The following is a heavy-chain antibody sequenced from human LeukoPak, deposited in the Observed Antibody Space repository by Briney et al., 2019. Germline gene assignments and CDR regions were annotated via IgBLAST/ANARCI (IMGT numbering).Heavy chain of an antibody. V-gene: IGHV3-23*01. CDR1: GFTFSSYA. D-gene: IGHD3-22*01. J-gene: IGHJ3*02. CDR3: AKDHYDSSGGAFDI. CDR2: ISGSGGST. Sequence: PGGSLRLSCAASGFTFSSYAMSWVRQAPGKGLEWVAAISGSGGSTYYADSVKGRFTISRENSKNTLYLQMNSLRAEDTAVYYCAKDHYDSSGGAFDIWGQGTMVTVSS.